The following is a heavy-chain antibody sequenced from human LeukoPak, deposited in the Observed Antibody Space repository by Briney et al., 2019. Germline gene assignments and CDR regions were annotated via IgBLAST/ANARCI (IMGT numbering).Heavy chain of an antibody. CDR2: ISSSGSTI. CDR1: GFTFSDYY. D-gene: IGHD3-10*01. V-gene: IGHV3-11*04. Sequence: GGSLRLSCAASGFTFSDYYMSWIRQAPGKGLEWVSYISSSGSTIYYADSVKGRFTISRDNAKNSLYLQMNSLRAEDTAVYYCARDSYYGSGSYYNEDWGQGTLVTVSS. CDR3: ARDSYYGSGSYYNED. J-gene: IGHJ4*02.